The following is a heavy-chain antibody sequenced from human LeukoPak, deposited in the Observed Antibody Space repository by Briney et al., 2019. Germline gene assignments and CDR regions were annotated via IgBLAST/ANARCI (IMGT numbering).Heavy chain of an antibody. J-gene: IGHJ5*02. V-gene: IGHV3-23*01. CDR3: VKDSLRYREGFDP. D-gene: IGHD1-1*01. CDR1: GFTFSSYS. Sequence: GGSLRLSCAAPGFTFSSYSMSWVRQAPGQGLEWVSVISDSGGHTYYADSVKGRFTISRDNSENTLFLQMSSLRVEDTAIYYCVKDSLRYREGFDPWGQGTLVTVSS. CDR2: ISDSGGHT.